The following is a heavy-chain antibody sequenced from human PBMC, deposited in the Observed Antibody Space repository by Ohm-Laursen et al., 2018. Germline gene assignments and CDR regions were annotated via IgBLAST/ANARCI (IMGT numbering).Heavy chain of an antibody. Sequence: SSVKVSCKTSGYTFTSYDINWVRQASGQGLEWMGWMNPNSGNTGYAQKFQGRVTMTRNTSISTAYMELSSLRSEDTAVYYCTRGGYSSSWTPDCWGQGTLVTVSS. D-gene: IGHD6-13*01. CDR3: TRGGYSSSWTPDC. CDR1: GYTFTSYD. CDR2: MNPNSGNT. V-gene: IGHV1-8*01. J-gene: IGHJ4*02.